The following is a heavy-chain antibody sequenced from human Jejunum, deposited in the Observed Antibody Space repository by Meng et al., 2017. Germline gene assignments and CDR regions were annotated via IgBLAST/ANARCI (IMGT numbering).Heavy chain of an antibody. CDR3: ARGDDSSGYGDY. CDR1: GGSISAYY. V-gene: IGHV4-59*01. CDR2: IHYTGTT. D-gene: IGHD3-22*01. Sequence: GSLRLSCAVSGGSISAYYWSWIRQPPGKGLEWIGFIHYTGTTNYNPSLNSRVTISVDPSKNQFSLKLTSVTAADTAVYYCARGDDSSGYGDYWGQGNLVNVSS. J-gene: IGHJ4*02.